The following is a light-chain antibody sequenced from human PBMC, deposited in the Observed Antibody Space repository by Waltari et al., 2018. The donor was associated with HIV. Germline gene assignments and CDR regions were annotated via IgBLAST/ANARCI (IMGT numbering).Light chain of an antibody. Sequence: DIQMTQSPSTLSASVGDRVTITCRASQSISSWLAWYQQKPGKAPKLLIYKASSLESGVPSRFSGSGSGTEFTLTISSLQPDDFASYSCQQYKGYPWTFGQGTKVEIK. CDR1: QSISSW. CDR2: KAS. J-gene: IGKJ1*01. CDR3: QQYKGYPWT. V-gene: IGKV1-5*03.